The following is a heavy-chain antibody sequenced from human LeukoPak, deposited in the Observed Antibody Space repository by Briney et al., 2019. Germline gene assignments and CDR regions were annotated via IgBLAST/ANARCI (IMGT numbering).Heavy chain of an antibody. J-gene: IGHJ3*02. CDR2: TKQGGSVQ. Sequence: GGSLRLSCSASGFTLSSYWMSWVRQAPGKGLEWMANTKQGGSVQNYVDSVKGRFTISRDNAKDSLFLQLNNLRAEDTAVYFCARDGIMTYAFDIWGQGTKVTVSP. V-gene: IGHV3-7*01. CDR1: GFTLSSYW. D-gene: IGHD1-14*01. CDR3: ARDGIMTYAFDI.